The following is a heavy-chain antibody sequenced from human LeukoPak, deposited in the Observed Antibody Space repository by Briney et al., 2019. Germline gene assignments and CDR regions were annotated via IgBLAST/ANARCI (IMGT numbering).Heavy chain of an antibody. CDR3: ARGAHYDSSGYFGY. CDR2: ISVYNGNT. Sequence: GSVNDSCKASGYTFTNYGISWVRPAPGQGLDWMGWISVYNGNTKYAQKLQGRVTMTTDTSTSTAYMELRSLRSDDTAVYYCARGAHYDSSGYFGYWGQGTLVTVSS. J-gene: IGHJ4*02. CDR1: GYTFTNYG. V-gene: IGHV1-18*01. D-gene: IGHD3-22*01.